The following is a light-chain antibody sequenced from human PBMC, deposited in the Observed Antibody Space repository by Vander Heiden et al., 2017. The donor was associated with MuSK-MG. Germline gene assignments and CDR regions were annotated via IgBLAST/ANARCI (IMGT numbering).Light chain of an antibody. CDR2: DVH. CDR1: SSDFGAYNY. Sequence: QSALTQPASVSGSPGQSITISCTGTSSDFGAYNYVSWYQQHPGKAPKLIIYDVHVRHSGLSNRFSGSKSGNTASLTISGLQAEDEADYYCSSYTSTLIVIFGGGTKLTVL. J-gene: IGLJ2*01. V-gene: IGLV2-14*03. CDR3: SSYTSTLIVI.